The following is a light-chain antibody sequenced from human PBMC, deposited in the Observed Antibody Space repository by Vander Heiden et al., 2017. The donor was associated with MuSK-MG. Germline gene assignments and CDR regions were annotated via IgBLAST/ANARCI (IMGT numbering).Light chain of an antibody. Sequence: QSVFTQPPPVSAAPGQKVTISCTGTSSNIGNNYVSWYQQLPGTAPKLLIFDNNKRPSGIPDRFSGSKSGTSATLGITGLQTGDEADYYCGTWDSSLSAYVFGTGTKVTVL. J-gene: IGLJ1*01. V-gene: IGLV1-51*01. CDR1: SSNIGNNY. CDR3: GTWDSSLSAYV. CDR2: DNN.